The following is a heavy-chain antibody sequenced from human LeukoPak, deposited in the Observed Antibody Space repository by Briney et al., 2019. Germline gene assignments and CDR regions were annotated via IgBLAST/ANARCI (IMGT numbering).Heavy chain of an antibody. CDR1: GGSISSGGYY. V-gene: IGHV4-30-2*01. Sequence: PSQTLSLTCTVSGGSISSGGYYWSWIRQPPGKGLEWIGYIYHSGSTYYNPSLKSRVTISVDRSKNQFSLKLSSVTAADTAVYYCARGGAEYYFDYWGQGTLVTVSS. J-gene: IGHJ4*02. CDR2: IYHSGST. CDR3: ARGGAEYYFDY. D-gene: IGHD1-26*01.